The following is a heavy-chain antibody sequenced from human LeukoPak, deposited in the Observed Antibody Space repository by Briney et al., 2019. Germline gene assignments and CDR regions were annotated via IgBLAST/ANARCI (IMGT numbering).Heavy chain of an antibody. Sequence: SETLSLTCTVSGGSISSSSYYWGWIRQPPGKGLEWIGSIYYSGSTYYNPSLKSRVTIPVDTSKNQFSLKLSSVTAADSAVYYCARRGIQLWLYYFDYWGQGTLVTVSS. D-gene: IGHD5-18*01. J-gene: IGHJ4*02. CDR2: IYYSGST. CDR3: ARRGIQLWLYYFDY. CDR1: GGSISSSSYY. V-gene: IGHV4-39*01.